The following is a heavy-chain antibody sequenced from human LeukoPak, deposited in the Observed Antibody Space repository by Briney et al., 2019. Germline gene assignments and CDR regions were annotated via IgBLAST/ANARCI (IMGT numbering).Heavy chain of an antibody. CDR1: GGSISSSTYY. CDR2: IYYSGST. V-gene: IGHV4-39*01. CDR3: ARPTWFGELLSFDI. Sequence: SETLSLTCTVSGGSISSSTYYWGWIRQPPGKGLDWIGSIYYSGSTYYNPSLKSRVSISVDTSKNQFSLKLSSVTAADTAVYYCARPTWFGELLSFDIWGQGTMVTVSS. J-gene: IGHJ3*02. D-gene: IGHD3-10*01.